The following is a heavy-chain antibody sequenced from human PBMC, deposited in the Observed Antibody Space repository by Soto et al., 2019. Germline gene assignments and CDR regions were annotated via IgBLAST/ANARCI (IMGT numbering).Heavy chain of an antibody. CDR3: ARILWYWSGGYGMDV. CDR1: GGSVSSGSYY. J-gene: IGHJ6*02. Sequence: QVQLQESGPGLVKPSETLSLTCTVSGGSVSSGSYYWSWIRQPPGKGLEWIGYIYYSGSTNYNPSLKRRVTISVDTSKNQFSLKLSSVTAADTAVYYCARILWYWSGGYGMDVWGQGTTVTVSS. CDR2: IYYSGST. V-gene: IGHV4-61*01. D-gene: IGHD2-21*01.